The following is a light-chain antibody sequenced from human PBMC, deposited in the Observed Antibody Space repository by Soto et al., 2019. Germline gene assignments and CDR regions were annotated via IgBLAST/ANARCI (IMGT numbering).Light chain of an antibody. CDR1: SSDVGGYNY. CDR2: EVN. CDR3: SSYAGRNSYV. J-gene: IGLJ1*01. Sequence: SAPTQPPSASGSPGQSVTISCTGTSSDVGGYNYVSWYQQEPGKAPKLMIYEVNKRPSGVPDRFSGSKSGNTASLTVSGLQAEDEADYYCSSYAGRNSYVFGTGTKLTVL. V-gene: IGLV2-8*01.